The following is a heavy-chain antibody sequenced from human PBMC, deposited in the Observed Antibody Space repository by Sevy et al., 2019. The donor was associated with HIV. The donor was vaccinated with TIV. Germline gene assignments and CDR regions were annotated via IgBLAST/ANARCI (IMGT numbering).Heavy chain of an antibody. CDR1: GYSFTSYW. V-gene: IGHV5-51*01. J-gene: IGHJ4*02. Sequence: GESLKISCKGSGYSFTSYWIGWGRQMPGKGLEWVGIIYPGDSDTRYSPSCQGQVTISADKSIGTAYLQWSSLKASDTAMYYCARRGRDGYNYFDYWGQGTLVTVSS. CDR2: IYPGDSDT. D-gene: IGHD2-21*01. CDR3: ARRGRDGYNYFDY.